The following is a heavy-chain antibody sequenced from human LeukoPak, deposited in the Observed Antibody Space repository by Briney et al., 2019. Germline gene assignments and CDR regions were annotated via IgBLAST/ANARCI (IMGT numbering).Heavy chain of an antibody. Sequence: PGGSLRLSCAASGFTFSSYAMDWVRQAPGKVLEWVSAISGSGGSTLYAGSVKGRFTISRDNSKDTLYLQMNSLRAEDTAVYYCAKEGCTSAACYTNYWGQGILVTVSS. CDR2: ISGSGGST. CDR1: GFTFSSYA. J-gene: IGHJ4*02. CDR3: AKEGCTSAACYTNY. V-gene: IGHV3-23*01. D-gene: IGHD2-2*02.